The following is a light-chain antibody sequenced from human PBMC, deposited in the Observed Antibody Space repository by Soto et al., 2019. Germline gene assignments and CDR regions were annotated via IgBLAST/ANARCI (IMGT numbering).Light chain of an antibody. CDR3: QQYDNSIT. V-gene: IGKV3-20*01. J-gene: IGKJ5*01. Sequence: EIVLTQSPDTLSLSPGESATLSCRASQSVSSTYLAWYQQKPGRAPRLLIYGASTRATGIPDRFIGRGSGTDFTLTISRLEPEDFAVFYCQQYDNSITFGQGTRLEIE. CDR2: GAS. CDR1: QSVSSTY.